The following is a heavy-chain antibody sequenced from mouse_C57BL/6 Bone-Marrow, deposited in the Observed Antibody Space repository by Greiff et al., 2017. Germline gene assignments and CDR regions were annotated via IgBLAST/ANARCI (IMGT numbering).Heavy chain of an antibody. Sequence: VQLQQSGAELVRPGASVTLSCKASGYTFTDYEMHWVKQTPVHGLEWIGAIDPETGGTAYNQKFKGKAILTADKSSSKAYMELRSLTSEDSAVYYCTIYYGKGDYAMDDWGQGTSVTVSS. CDR3: TIYYGKGDYAMDD. V-gene: IGHV1-15*01. CDR2: IDPETGGT. CDR1: GYTFTDYE. J-gene: IGHJ4*01. D-gene: IGHD2-1*01.